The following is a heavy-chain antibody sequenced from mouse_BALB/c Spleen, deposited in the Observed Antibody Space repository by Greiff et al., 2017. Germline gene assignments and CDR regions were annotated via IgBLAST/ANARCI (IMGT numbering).Heavy chain of an antibody. CDR2: ISYDGSN. D-gene: IGHD1-1*01. CDR1: GYSITSGYY. Sequence: EVKLLESGPGLVKPSQSLSLTCSVTGYSITSGYYWNWIRQFPGNKLEWMGYISYDGSNNYNPSLKNRISITRDTSKNQFFLKLNSVTTEDTATYYCARDGTTVDWYFDVWGAGTTVTVSS. CDR3: ARDGTTVDWYFDV. J-gene: IGHJ1*01. V-gene: IGHV3-6*02.